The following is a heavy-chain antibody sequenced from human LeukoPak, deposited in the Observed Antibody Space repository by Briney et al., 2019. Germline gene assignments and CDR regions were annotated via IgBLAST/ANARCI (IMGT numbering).Heavy chain of an antibody. Sequence: GGSLRLSCAASGFTFSSYAMHWVRQAPGKGLEWVAVISYDGSNKYYADSVKGRFTISRDNSKNTLYLQMNSLRAEDTAVYYCARGRGSYYFDYWGQGTLVTVSS. V-gene: IGHV3-30-3*01. CDR2: ISYDGSNK. CDR1: GFTFSSYA. J-gene: IGHJ4*02. D-gene: IGHD1-26*01. CDR3: ARGRGSYYFDY.